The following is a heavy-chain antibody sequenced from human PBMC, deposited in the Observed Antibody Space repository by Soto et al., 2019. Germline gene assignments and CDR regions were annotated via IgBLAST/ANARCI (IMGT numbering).Heavy chain of an antibody. V-gene: IGHV3-9*01. CDR3: AKLQWLGLGYAFDV. J-gene: IGHJ3*01. Sequence: EVQLVESGGGLVQPGRSLRLSCAASGFTFDDYAMHWVRQAPGKGLEWVSSISWNSGSIGYAVSVKGRFTISRDNAKNALYLQMNSLRAEDTALYYCAKLQWLGLGYAFDVWGQGTMVTVSS. D-gene: IGHD6-19*01. CDR2: ISWNSGSI. CDR1: GFTFDDYA.